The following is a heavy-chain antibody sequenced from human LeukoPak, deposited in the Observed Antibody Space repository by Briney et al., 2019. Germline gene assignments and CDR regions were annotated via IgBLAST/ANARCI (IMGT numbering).Heavy chain of an antibody. Sequence: ASVKVSCKASGYTFTSHGISWVRLVPGQGLEWMAWISCYNGDTIYSQNFQGRVTMTTDTSTNTAYMELRSLRSDDTSVYYCARDPISTSGRFAYFDYWGQGTLVTVSS. D-gene: IGHD6-19*01. CDR2: ISCYNGDT. CDR3: ARDPISTSGRFAYFDY. J-gene: IGHJ4*02. CDR1: GYTFTSHG. V-gene: IGHV1-18*01.